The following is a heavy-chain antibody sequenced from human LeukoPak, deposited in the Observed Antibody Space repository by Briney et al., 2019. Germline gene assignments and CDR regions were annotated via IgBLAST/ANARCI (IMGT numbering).Heavy chain of an antibody. J-gene: IGHJ4*02. CDR2: ISSSSSYT. V-gene: IGHV3-11*06. CDR3: ARFHSSGYPYFDY. Sequence: GGSLRLSCAASGFTFSDYYMSWIRQAPGKGREWVSYISSSSSYTNYADSVKGRFTISRDNAKNSLYLQMNSLRAEDTAVYYCARFHSSGYPYFDYWGQGTLVTVSS. CDR1: GFTFSDYY. D-gene: IGHD3-22*01.